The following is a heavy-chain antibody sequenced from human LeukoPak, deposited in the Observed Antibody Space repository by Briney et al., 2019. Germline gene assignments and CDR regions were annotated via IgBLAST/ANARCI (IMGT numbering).Heavy chain of an antibody. CDR3: ATTRGYSYGYGY. V-gene: IGHV1-24*01. Sequence: GASVKVSCKVSGYTFAKLSIHWVRQAPGKGLEWMGGFDREDGETIYEQKFQGRVTMIEDTSTNTAHMELSSLRSEDTAVYYCATTRGYSYGYGYRGQGTLVTVSS. CDR1: GYTFAKLS. D-gene: IGHD5-18*01. CDR2: FDREDGET. J-gene: IGHJ4*02.